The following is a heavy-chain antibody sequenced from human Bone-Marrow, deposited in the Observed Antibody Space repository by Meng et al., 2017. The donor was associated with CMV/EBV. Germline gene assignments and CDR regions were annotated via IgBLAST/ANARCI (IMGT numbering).Heavy chain of an antibody. CDR3: ATSYSSSWYGMTNDY. V-gene: IGHV1-18*01. CDR1: GYTFTSYG. Sequence: ASVKVSCKASGYTFTSYGISWVRQAPGQGLEWMGWISAYNGNTNYAQKLQGRVTMTTDTSTSTAYMELSSLRSEDTAVYYCATSYSSSWYGMTNDYWGQGTLVTVSS. CDR2: ISAYNGNT. J-gene: IGHJ4*02. D-gene: IGHD6-13*01.